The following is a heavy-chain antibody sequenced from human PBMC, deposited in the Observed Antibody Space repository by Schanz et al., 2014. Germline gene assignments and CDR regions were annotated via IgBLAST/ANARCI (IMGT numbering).Heavy chain of an antibody. CDR3: AKELYSGSHYGWFDP. CDR1: GFTFSTTG. Sequence: QVRLVESGGGVVQPGGSLRLSCAASGFTFSTTGMHWVRQAPGKGLEWVALISYDGINKYYADSVKGRFTISRDNSNHTLYLQMNSLRADDTDVYYCAKELYSGSHYGWFDPWGQGTLVTVSS. CDR2: ISYDGINK. V-gene: IGHV3-30*19. J-gene: IGHJ5*02. D-gene: IGHD1-26*01.